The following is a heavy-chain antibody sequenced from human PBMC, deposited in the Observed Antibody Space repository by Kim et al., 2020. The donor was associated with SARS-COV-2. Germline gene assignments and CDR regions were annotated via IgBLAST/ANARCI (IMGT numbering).Heavy chain of an antibody. Sequence: GGSLRLSCAASGFAFTNYAMNWVRQAPEKGLEWVSSSTAGGTATYHADSVKGRFTISRDDSKNTLYLQMNNLRTEDTAVYYCAKAPSPYCRGVRCYPFDYWGQGTLVDVSS. CDR1: GFAFTNYA. J-gene: IGHJ4*02. V-gene: IGHV3-23*01. CDR3: AKAPSPYCRGVRCYPFDY. D-gene: IGHD2-15*01. CDR2: STAGGTAT.